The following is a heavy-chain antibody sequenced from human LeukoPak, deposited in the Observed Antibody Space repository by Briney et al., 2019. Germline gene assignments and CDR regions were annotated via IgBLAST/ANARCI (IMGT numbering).Heavy chain of an antibody. CDR2: IYYSGST. V-gene: IGHV4-39*07. D-gene: IGHD2-15*01. CDR3: ARRGYCSGGSCYSGPAKTITYNWFDP. J-gene: IGHJ5*02. CDR1: GGSISSSSYY. Sequence: SETLSLTCTVSGGSISSSSYYWGWIRQPPGKGLEWIGSIYYSGSTNYNPSLKSRVTISVDTSKNQFSLKLSSVTAADTAVYYCARRGYCSGGSCYSGPAKTITYNWFDPWGQGTLVTVSS.